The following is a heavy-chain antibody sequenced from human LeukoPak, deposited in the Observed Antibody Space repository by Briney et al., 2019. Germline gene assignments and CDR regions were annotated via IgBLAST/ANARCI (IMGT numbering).Heavy chain of an antibody. Sequence: AGGSLRLSCAASGFTFSTYPMNWVRQAPGKGLEWISHIRDSGTTDYADSVKGRFTISRDNAKNSLYLQLSSLRAEDTAVYYCARGVPRGIVVVPAGFYGMDVWGQGTTVTVSS. D-gene: IGHD2-2*01. CDR3: ARGVPRGIVVVPAGFYGMDV. V-gene: IGHV3-69-1*01. J-gene: IGHJ6*02. CDR2: IRDSGTT. CDR1: GFTFSTYP.